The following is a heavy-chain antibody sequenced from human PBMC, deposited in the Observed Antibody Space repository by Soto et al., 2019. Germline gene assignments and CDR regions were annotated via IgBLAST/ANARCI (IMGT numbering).Heavy chain of an antibody. CDR1: GYSFISYP. CDR3: ARGHRYNRNPGNKFLYYYYDLDV. J-gene: IGHJ6*02. CDR2: INAGDDNT. Sequence: ASVKVSCKASGYSFISYPMHWVRQAPGQRPEWMGWINAGDDNTYYPDSVKGRFTISREDARNSLYLQMNSLTVGDTAVYYCARGHRYNRNPGNKFLYYYYDLDVWCQGTTVNVS. D-gene: IGHD1-20*01. V-gene: IGHV1-3*01.